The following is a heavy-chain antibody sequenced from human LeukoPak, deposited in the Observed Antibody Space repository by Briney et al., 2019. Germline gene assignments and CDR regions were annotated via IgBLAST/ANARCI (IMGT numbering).Heavy chain of an antibody. CDR2: IYTSGST. V-gene: IGHV4-61*02. D-gene: IGHD6-13*01. CDR1: GGSISSGSYY. CDR3: ARLAAAGTFY. Sequence: SQTLSLTCTVSGGSISSGSYYWSWIRQPAGKGLEWIGRIYTSGSTNYNPSLKSRVTISVDTSKNQFSLKVSSVTAADTAGYYCARLAAAGTFYWGQGTLVTVSP. J-gene: IGHJ4*02.